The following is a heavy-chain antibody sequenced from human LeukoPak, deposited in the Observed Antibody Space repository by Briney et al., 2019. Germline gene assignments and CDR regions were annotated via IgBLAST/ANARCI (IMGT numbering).Heavy chain of an antibody. CDR2: INPNSGGT. D-gene: IGHD1-26*01. J-gene: IGHJ4*02. CDR1: GYTFTGYY. V-gene: IGHV1-2*02. Sequence: ASVKDSCKASGYTFTGYYMHWVRQAPGQRLEWMGWINPNSGGTNYAQKLQGRVTMTRDTSISTAYMELSRLRSDDTAVYYCARDRGMGATDYWGQGTLVTVSS. CDR3: ARDRGMGATDY.